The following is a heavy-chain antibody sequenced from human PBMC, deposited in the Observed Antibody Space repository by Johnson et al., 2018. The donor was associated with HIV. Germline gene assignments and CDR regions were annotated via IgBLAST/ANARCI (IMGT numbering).Heavy chain of an antibody. CDR3: ARHAGGDFTYGLFQH. D-gene: IGHD4-17*01. J-gene: IGHJ1*01. CDR1: GFTFSNYD. CDR2: IGTAGDT. V-gene: IGHV3-13*01. Sequence: VQLVESGGGLVQPGGSLRLSCAASGFTFSNYDMHWVRQATGKGLDWVSAIGTAGDTYYPGSVKGRFTISRDNAKNSLYIQMSGLREEDTALYYCARHAGGDFTYGLFQHWGRGTLVTVSS.